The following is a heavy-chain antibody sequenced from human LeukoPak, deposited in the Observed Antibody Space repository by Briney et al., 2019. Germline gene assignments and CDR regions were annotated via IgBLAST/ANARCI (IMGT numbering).Heavy chain of an antibody. J-gene: IGHJ6*03. CDR3: ARDRHYTTPGVSYYYYYMDV. CDR2: IIPVFGTT. Sequence: GASVKVSCKATGGTFIYFAISWVRQAPGQGLEWMGGIIPVFGTTDYPHKFQGRVTITADKSTATAYMELTGLKSEDSAVYYCARDRHYTTPGVSYYYYYMDVWGNGTTVTVSS. D-gene: IGHD3-3*01. CDR1: GGTFIYFA. V-gene: IGHV1-69*06.